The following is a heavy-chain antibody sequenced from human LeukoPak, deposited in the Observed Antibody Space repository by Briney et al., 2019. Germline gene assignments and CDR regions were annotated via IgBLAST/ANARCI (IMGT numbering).Heavy chain of an antibody. D-gene: IGHD2-15*01. CDR3: ARANTYCSGGSCYSRYYYYYMDV. CDR2: INPSGGST. V-gene: IGHV1-46*01. Sequence: ASVKVSCKASGYTFTSYYMHWVRQAPGQGLEWMGIINPSGGSTSYAQKFQGSVTMTRGTSTSTVYMELSSLRSEDTAVYYCARANTYCSGGSCYSRYYYYYMDVWGKGTTVTVSS. J-gene: IGHJ6*03. CDR1: GYTFTSYY.